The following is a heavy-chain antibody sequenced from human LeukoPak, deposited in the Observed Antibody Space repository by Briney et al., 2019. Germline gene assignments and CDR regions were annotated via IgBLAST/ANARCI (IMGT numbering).Heavy chain of an antibody. CDR3: AKDVIGLQRYLED. CDR1: GFTFSSYG. Sequence: GGSLRLSCAASGFTFSSYGMHWVRQAPGKGLEWVAFIRYDGSYKNYPDSVKGRFTVSRDDSKDALYLQLSSLRAEDTAVYYCAKDVIGLQRYLEDWGQGTLVTVSS. J-gene: IGHJ4*02. CDR2: IRYDGSYK. D-gene: IGHD2-21*01. V-gene: IGHV3-30*02.